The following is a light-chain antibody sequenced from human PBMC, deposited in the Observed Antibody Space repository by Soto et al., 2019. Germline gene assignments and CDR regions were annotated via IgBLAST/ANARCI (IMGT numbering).Light chain of an antibody. CDR1: QSVSSSY. CDR3: QQYGTSPST. CDR2: DAS. Sequence: EIVLTQSPGTLSLSPGERATLSCGASQSVSSSYLAWYQQKPGLAPRLLIYDASSRATGIPDRFSGSGSGTDFTLTISRLEAEDFAVYYCQQYGTSPSTFGPGTKVDIK. V-gene: IGKV3D-20*01. J-gene: IGKJ3*01.